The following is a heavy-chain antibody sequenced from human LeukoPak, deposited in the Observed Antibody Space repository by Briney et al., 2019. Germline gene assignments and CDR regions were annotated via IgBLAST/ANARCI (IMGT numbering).Heavy chain of an antibody. CDR2: IYYSGST. CDR1: GGSISSYY. D-gene: IGHD3-10*01. CDR3: ARFYGSGSYYDDAFDI. Sequence: SETLSLTCTVSGGSISSYYWSWIRQPPGKGLEWIGYIYYSGSTNYNPSLKSRVTISVDTSKNQFSLKLSSVTAADTAVYYCARFYGSGSYYDDAFDIWGQGTMVTVFS. V-gene: IGHV4-59*08. J-gene: IGHJ3*02.